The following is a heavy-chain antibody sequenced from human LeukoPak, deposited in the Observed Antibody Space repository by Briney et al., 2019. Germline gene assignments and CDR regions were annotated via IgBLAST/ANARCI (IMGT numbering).Heavy chain of an antibody. CDR1: GFTFTGYY. V-gene: IGHV1-2*02. Sequence: ASVKVSCKASGFTFTGYYMHWVRQAPGQGLEWMGWINPNSGGTNYAQKFQGSVTMTRDTFVSTAYMELSRLTSDDTAVYYCARVPYSSGWYVIDYWGQGTLVTVSS. CDR2: INPNSGGT. J-gene: IGHJ4*02. D-gene: IGHD6-19*01. CDR3: ARVPYSSGWYVIDY.